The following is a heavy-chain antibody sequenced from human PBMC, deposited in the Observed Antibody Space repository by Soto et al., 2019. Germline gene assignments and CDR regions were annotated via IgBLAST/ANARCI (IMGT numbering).Heavy chain of an antibody. D-gene: IGHD1-20*01. CDR3: ARSGDNWNDALDY. CDR1: GFTVSSNY. V-gene: IGHV3-66*01. J-gene: IGHJ4*02. Sequence: EVQLVESGGGLVQPGGSLRLSCAASGFTVSSNYMSWVRQAPGKGLEWVSGIYSGGSTYYADSVKGRFTISRDNSKNTLYLQMNSLRAEDTAVYYCARSGDNWNDALDYWGQGTLVTVSS. CDR2: IYSGGST.